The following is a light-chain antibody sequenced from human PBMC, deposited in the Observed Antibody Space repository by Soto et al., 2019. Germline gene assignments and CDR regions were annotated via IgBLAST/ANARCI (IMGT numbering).Light chain of an antibody. CDR3: QQRYSTPWT. V-gene: IGKV1-39*01. CDR1: QSISSY. Sequence: DIHRTHSPSSLCAFLGDIVTVTCRASQSISSYLNWDQQKPGQAPKLLIYAASSMESGVPSRFSGTGSGTDFTLTINSLQPEDFTTYYCQQRYSTPWTFGQGTQVDI. CDR2: AAS. J-gene: IGKJ1*01.